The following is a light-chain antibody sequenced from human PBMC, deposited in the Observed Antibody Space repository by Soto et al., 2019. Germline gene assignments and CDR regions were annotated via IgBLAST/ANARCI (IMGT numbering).Light chain of an antibody. CDR3: SSYTAGGTI. V-gene: IGLV2-14*01. Sequence: QSVLTQPASVSGSPGQSITISCTGTSGDVGGYYYVSWYQQLPGKAPKLMISEVSNRPSGVSNRFSGSKSGNTASLTISGLQAEDGADYYCSSYTAGGTIFGTGTKVTV. CDR2: EVS. J-gene: IGLJ1*01. CDR1: SGDVGGYYY.